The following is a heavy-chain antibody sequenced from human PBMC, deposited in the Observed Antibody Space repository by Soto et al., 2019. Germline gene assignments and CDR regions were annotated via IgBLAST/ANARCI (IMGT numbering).Heavy chain of an antibody. V-gene: IGHV3-23*01. CDR2: ISGSGGST. J-gene: IGHJ4*02. CDR1: GFTFSSYA. D-gene: IGHD3-22*01. Sequence: EVQLLESGGGLVQPGGSLRLSCAASGFTFSSYAMSWVRQAPGKGLEWVSAISGSGGSTYYADSVKGRFTISRDNSKNPLYLQMNSLRAEDTAVYYCAKGVRYYDSSGPPAGYWGQGTLVTVSS. CDR3: AKGVRYYDSSGPPAGY.